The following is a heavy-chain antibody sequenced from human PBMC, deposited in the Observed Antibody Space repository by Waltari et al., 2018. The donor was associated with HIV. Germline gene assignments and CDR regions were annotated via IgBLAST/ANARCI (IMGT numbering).Heavy chain of an antibody. J-gene: IGHJ4*02. Sequence: QVQLVQSGAEVKKPGASVKVSCKASGYTFTSYAMHWVRQAPGQRLEWMGWINAGNGNTKYSQKFQGRVTITRDTSASTAYMELSSLRSEDTAVYYCARDLSYDYSNYAGGYWGQGTLVTVSS. D-gene: IGHD4-4*01. CDR3: ARDLSYDYSNYAGGY. CDR2: INAGNGNT. V-gene: IGHV1-3*01. CDR1: GYTFTSYA.